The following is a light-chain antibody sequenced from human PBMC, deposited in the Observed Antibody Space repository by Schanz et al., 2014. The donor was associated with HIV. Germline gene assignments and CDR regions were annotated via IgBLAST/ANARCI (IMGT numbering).Light chain of an antibody. CDR3: QQYGRSTYTYS. CDR2: GAS. J-gene: IGKJ2*03. CDR1: QSISSSY. Sequence: EIVLTQSPGTLSLSPGERATLSCRASQSISSSYLAWYQQKPGQAPRLLIYGASSRANGIPARFSGAGSGTDFTLTISRLEPEDFAVYYCQQYGRSTYTYSFGQGTKPEIK. V-gene: IGKV3-20*01.